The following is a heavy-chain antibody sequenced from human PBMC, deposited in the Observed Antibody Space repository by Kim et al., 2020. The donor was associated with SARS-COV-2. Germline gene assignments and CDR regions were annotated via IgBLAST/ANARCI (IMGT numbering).Heavy chain of an antibody. J-gene: IGHJ6*02. CDR1: GGSISSSNW. D-gene: IGHD3-9*01. V-gene: IGHV4-4*02. CDR2: IYHSGST. Sequence: SETLSLTCAVSGGSISSSNWWSWVRQPPGKGLEWIWEIYHSGSTNYNPSLKSRVTISVDKSKNQFSLKLSSVTAADTAVYYCARLIPPARPAHNAYDILTGYYRGYYYYYGMDVWGQGTTVTVSS. CDR3: ARLIPPARPAHNAYDILTGYYRGYYYYYGMDV.